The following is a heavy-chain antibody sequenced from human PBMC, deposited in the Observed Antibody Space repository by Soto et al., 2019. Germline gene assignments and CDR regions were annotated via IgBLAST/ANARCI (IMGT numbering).Heavy chain of an antibody. CDR1: GFTFSSYT. Sequence: QVQLVESGGGVIQPGRSLRLSCAASGFTFSSYTMHWVRQAPGKGLEWVAVISYDGSNKYYADSVKGRFTISRDNSKNTLYLQMNTLRAEDTAVYYCRGGSYYGGDFWGQGTLVTVSS. CDR3: RGGSYYGGDF. D-gene: IGHD1-26*01. V-gene: IGHV3-30-3*01. CDR2: ISYDGSNK. J-gene: IGHJ4*02.